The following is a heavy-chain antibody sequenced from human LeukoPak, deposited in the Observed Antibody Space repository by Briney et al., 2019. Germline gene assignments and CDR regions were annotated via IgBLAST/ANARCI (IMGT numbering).Heavy chain of an antibody. J-gene: IGHJ4*02. CDR3: AREFEATGFWALDY. D-gene: IGHD3-16*01. V-gene: IGHV3-74*01. CDR1: GFTFNSYW. CDR2: MNNDGRVI. Sequence: SGGSLRLSCTVSGFTFNSYWMHWVRQAPGKGLVWVSRMNNDGRVISYADSVKGRFTISRDNAKNTLYLQMNSLGAEDTAVYYCAREFEATGFWALDYWGQGTLVTASS.